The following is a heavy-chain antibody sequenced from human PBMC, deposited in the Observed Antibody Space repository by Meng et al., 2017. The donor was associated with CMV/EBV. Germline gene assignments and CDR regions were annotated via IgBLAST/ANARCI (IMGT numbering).Heavy chain of an antibody. D-gene: IGHD1-26*01. Sequence: SCTVSGGSISSGDYYWSWIRQPPGKGLEWIGYIYYSGSTYYNPSLKSRVTISVDTSKNQFSLKLSSVTAADTAVYYCARASSTVYGMDVWGQGTTVTVSS. CDR2: IYYSGST. J-gene: IGHJ6*02. V-gene: IGHV4-30-4*08. CDR1: GGSISSGDYY. CDR3: ARASSTVYGMDV.